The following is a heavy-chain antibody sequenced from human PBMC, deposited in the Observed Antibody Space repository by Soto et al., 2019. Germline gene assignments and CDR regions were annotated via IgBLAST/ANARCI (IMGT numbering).Heavy chain of an antibody. D-gene: IGHD4-17*01. V-gene: IGHV1-18*01. J-gene: IGHJ4*02. CDR1: GYTFTTYS. Sequence: QVQLVQSGAEVKKPGASVKVSCKASGYTFTTYSISWVRQAPGQGLEWMGWISAYTGNTYYAQRLQDRVTMTTDTSTNTAYMELRSLRSDDTAVYFCARVGPYGDYFPGFFDYWGQGILLTVSS. CDR2: ISAYTGNT. CDR3: ARVGPYGDYFPGFFDY.